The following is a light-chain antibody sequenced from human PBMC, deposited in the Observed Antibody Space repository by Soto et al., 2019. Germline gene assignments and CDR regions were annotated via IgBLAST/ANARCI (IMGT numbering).Light chain of an antibody. CDR1: QTIRRW. CDR3: QHYNSDPWT. J-gene: IGKJ1*01. V-gene: IGKV1-5*01. CDR2: DAS. Sequence: DIEMTQSPSTLSAYVGDRVTITCRASQTIRRWLAWYQQRPGKAPKVLIYDASTLESGVPARFSGSGSETEFTLTISSLQPEDSATYYCQHYNSDPWTFGQGTKVEIK.